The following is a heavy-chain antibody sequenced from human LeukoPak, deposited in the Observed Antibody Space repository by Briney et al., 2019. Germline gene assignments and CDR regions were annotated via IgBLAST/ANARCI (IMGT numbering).Heavy chain of an antibody. J-gene: IGHJ6*03. CDR3: ARDPEVPDYYSYMDV. CDR1: GSIFGSYG. V-gene: IGHV3-21*01. Sequence: GGSLRLSCTGSGSIFGSYGLFWVRQAPGKGLEWVSAISSGGAYTYYADSVKGRFTISRDNALNSVSLQMNGLRAEDTAIYYCARDPEVPDYYSYMDVWGKGTTVTVSS. CDR2: ISSGGAYT.